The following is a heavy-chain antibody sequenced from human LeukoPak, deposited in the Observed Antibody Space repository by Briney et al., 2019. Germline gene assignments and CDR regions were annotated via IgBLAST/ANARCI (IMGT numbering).Heavy chain of an antibody. D-gene: IGHD5-24*01. Sequence: ASVKVSCKASGYTFTGYYMHWVRQAPRQGLEWMGWINPNSGGTNYAQKFQGRVTMTRDTSISTAYMELNRLRSDDTAVYYCARAVEMATISGYLQYYFDYWGQGTLVTVSS. CDR2: INPNSGGT. CDR1: GYTFTGYY. J-gene: IGHJ4*02. CDR3: ARAVEMATISGYLQYYFDY. V-gene: IGHV1-2*02.